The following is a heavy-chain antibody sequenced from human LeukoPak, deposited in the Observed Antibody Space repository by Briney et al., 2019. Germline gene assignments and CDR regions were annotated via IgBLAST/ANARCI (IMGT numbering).Heavy chain of an antibody. Sequence: SETLSLTCNVSGGSIISGGYYWTWIRQPPGKGLEWIGYIYHSESTYYNPSLKSRVTISVDKSRNQFSLKLSSVTAADTAVYYCARRITMVRGVTLGYWGQGTLVTVSS. V-gene: IGHV4-30-2*01. CDR1: GGSIISGGYY. D-gene: IGHD3-10*01. CDR2: IYHSEST. J-gene: IGHJ4*02. CDR3: ARRITMVRGVTLGY.